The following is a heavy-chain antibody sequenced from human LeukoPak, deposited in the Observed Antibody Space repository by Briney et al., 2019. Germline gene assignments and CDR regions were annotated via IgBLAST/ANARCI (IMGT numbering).Heavy chain of an antibody. J-gene: IGHJ5*02. V-gene: IGHV4-4*09. Sequence: SETLSLTCTASGVSIRRSYWSWIRQPPGRGLEWVGYFYLSGYNYNPSLKSRVTMSLDTYKNKFYLRLSPVTAADTAVYYCARGGPTGALDDNWFDPWGQGTLVTVSS. D-gene: IGHD4-11*01. CDR3: ARGGPTGALDDNWFDP. CDR1: GVSIRRSY. CDR2: FYLSGY.